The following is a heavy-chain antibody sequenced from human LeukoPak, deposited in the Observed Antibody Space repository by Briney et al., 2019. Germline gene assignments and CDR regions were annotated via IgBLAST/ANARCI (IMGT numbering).Heavy chain of an antibody. Sequence: GGSLRLSCAASGFTFRNYVIHWVRQAPGKGLEWVAVTSSDLNVKLYADSVKGRFTISRDNSRSTLYLQMNSLRPEDTAIYYCARGGYYGSGSPPSLYFDYWGQGTLVTVSS. CDR3: ARGGYYGSGSPPSLYFDY. D-gene: IGHD3-10*01. CDR2: TSSDLNVK. CDR1: GFTFRNYV. V-gene: IGHV3-30-3*01. J-gene: IGHJ4*02.